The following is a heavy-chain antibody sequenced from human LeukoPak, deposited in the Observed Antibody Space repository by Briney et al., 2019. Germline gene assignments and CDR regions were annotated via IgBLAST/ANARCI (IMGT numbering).Heavy chain of an antibody. V-gene: IGHV3-7*01. CDR3: AREAVASY. CDR1: GLAFTRYG. J-gene: IGHJ4*02. D-gene: IGHD6-19*01. CDR2: INQDGSER. Sequence: GGSLRLSCAASGLAFTRYGMTWVRQDPGKGLEWVANINQDGSERFYVDSVKGRFTISRDNAKNSLYLQMNSLGAEDTAVYYCAREAVASYWGQGTLVTVSS.